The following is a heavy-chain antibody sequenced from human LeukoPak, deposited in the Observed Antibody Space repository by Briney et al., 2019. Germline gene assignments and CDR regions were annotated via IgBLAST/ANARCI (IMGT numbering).Heavy chain of an antibody. J-gene: IGHJ6*03. Sequence: GGSLRLSCAASGFTFDDYAMHWVRQAPGKGLEWVSGISWNSGHRGYADSVKGRFTISRDNAKNSLYLQMNSLRAEDTAVYYCARAVGATRVIDYYYYYMDVWGKGTTVTVSS. CDR2: ISWNSGHR. CDR3: ARAVGATRVIDYYYYYMDV. CDR1: GFTFDDYA. V-gene: IGHV3-9*01. D-gene: IGHD1-26*01.